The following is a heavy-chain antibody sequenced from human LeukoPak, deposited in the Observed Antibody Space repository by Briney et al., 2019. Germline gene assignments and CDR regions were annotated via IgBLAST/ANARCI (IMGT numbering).Heavy chain of an antibody. J-gene: IGHJ4*02. CDR1: GGSISSYY. Sequence: ESGPGLVKPSETLSLTCTVSGGSISSYYWSWIRQPAGKGLEWIGRIYTSGSTNYNPSLKSRVTMSVDTSKNQFSLKLSSVTAADTAVYYCARGYYDSSGYYEEYYFDYWGQGTLVTVSS. CDR3: ARGYYDSSGYYEEYYFDY. D-gene: IGHD3-22*01. V-gene: IGHV4-4*07. CDR2: IYTSGST.